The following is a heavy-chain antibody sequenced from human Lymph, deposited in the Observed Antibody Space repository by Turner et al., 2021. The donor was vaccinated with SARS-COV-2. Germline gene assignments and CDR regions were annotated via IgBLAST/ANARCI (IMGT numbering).Heavy chain of an antibody. CDR1: RCTFSSYA. J-gene: IGHJ5*02. Sequence: QVQQVQSGAEVNKPGSSVTVSCKASRCTFSSYAISWVRQAPGKGLEWMGRISASVGIANYAQKFQGRVTITTDKSTSTPYMELSSLRSEDTAVYYCARGGLGSYSGGFYSWFDPWGQGTLVTVSS. D-gene: IGHD1-26*01. CDR2: ISASVGIA. CDR3: ARGGLGSYSGGFYSWFDP. V-gene: IGHV1-69*04.